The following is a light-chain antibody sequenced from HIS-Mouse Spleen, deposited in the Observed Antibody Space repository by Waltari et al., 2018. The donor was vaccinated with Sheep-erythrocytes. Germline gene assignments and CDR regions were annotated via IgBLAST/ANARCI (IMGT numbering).Light chain of an antibody. V-gene: IGLV1-40*01. J-gene: IGLJ2*01. CDR2: GNS. CDR1: SSNIGAGYD. CDR3: QSYDSSLSGVV. Sequence: QSVLTQPPSVSWAPGQRVTIPCTGRSSNIGAGYDVHWYQQLPGTAPKLLIYGNSNRPSGVPDRFSGSKSGTSASLAITGLQAEDEADYYCQSYDSSLSGVVFGGGTKLTVL.